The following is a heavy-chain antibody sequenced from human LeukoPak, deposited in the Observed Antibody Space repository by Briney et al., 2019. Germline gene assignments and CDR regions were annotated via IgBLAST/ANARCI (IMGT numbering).Heavy chain of an antibody. CDR2: IYPGDSDT. CDR3: ARRVVNNRNWYFDL. CDR1: GYSFTRNW. J-gene: IGHJ2*01. V-gene: IGHV5-51*01. D-gene: IGHD4-23*01. Sequence: GESLKVSCKGSGYSFTRNWIGWVRQMPGKGLEWMAIIYPGDSDTRYSPSFQGQVTISADKSINTAYLQWSSLKASDTAMYYCARRVVNNRNWYFDLWGRGTLVTVSS.